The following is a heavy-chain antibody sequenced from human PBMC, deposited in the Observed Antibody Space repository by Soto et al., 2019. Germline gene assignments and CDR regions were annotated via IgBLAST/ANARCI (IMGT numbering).Heavy chain of an antibody. CDR3: ARGGNRYSNVASGVGGFDY. CDR1: GASISSSY. Sequence: SKTLSLTCTVSGASISSSYWSWIRQSPGKGLEWIGYVYHTGSTNYNPSLKSRVTISLDTSKSQFSLNLTSLTTADTAVYFCARGGNRYSNVASGVGGFDYWGQGSLVTVSS. CDR2: VYHTGST. J-gene: IGHJ4*02. V-gene: IGHV4-59*01. D-gene: IGHD5-12*01.